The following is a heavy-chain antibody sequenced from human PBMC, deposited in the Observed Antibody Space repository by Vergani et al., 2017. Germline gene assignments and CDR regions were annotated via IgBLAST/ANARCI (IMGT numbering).Heavy chain of an antibody. CDR3: TTLTLSCSGTSCLPGGY. CDR1: GFTFSNAW. D-gene: IGHD2-2*01. V-gene: IGHV3-15*01. J-gene: IGHJ4*01. Sequence: EVQLVESGGGLVKPGGSLRLSCAASGFTFSNAWMSWVRQAPGKGLEWVGRIKSQTDGGTTDYAAPVKGRFTISRDHSKNTLYLQMNSLKTEDTAVYYCTTLTLSCSGTSCLPGGYCGHATLVTVSS. CDR2: IKSQTDGGTT.